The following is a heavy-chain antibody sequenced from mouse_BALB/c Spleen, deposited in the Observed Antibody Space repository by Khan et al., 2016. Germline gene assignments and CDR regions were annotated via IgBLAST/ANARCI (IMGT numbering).Heavy chain of an antibody. CDR2: INPTTGGT. V-gene: IGHV1S81*02. CDR1: GYTFTSYY. J-gene: IGHJ2*01. Sequence: QVQLQQSGAVLVKPGASVKLSCKASGYTFTSYYMYWVKPSPGQGLEWIGEINPTTGGTNFKEKFKCKAPLTEAKSPSTAYMQLSSLTSEDSAGYYCTGSGYWGQGTTLTVSS. D-gene: IGHD3-1*01. CDR3: TGSGY.